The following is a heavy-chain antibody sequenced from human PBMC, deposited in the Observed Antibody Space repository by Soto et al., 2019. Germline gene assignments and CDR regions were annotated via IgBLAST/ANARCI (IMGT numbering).Heavy chain of an antibody. V-gene: IGHV1-18*01. CDR3: ARGSAGEFYYYGMDV. CDR1: GYSFTNFG. J-gene: IGHJ6*02. CDR2: ISPYNGNT. D-gene: IGHD2-8*02. Sequence: ASVKVSCKASGYSFTNFGLSWVRQAPGQGLEWLGWISPYNGNTAYAQKFQGRVTMTTDTSTNTAFMDLRSLRSDDTAVYYCARGSAGEFYYYGMDVWGQGTTVTVSS.